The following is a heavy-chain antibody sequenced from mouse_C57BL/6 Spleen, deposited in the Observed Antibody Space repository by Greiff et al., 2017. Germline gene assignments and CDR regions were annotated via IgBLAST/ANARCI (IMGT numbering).Heavy chain of an antibody. J-gene: IGHJ3*01. D-gene: IGHD2-4*01. CDR1: GYTFPSYW. CDR3: AREDDYDTWFAY. V-gene: IGHV1-7*01. Sequence: QVQLQQSGAELAKPGASVKLSCKASGYTFPSYWIPWVKQRPGQGLEWIGYFNPSSGYTKYNQKFKDKATLTADKSSSTAYMQLSSLTYEDSAVYYCAREDDYDTWFAYWGQGTLVTVSA. CDR2: FNPSSGYT.